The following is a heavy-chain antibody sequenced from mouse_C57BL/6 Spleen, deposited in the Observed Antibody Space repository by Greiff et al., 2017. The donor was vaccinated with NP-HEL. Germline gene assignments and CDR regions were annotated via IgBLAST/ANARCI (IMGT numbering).Heavy chain of an antibody. CDR2: IDPADGET. CDR1: GFNIKDYY. CDR3: ARERDFGYFDV. Sequence: EVQLMQSGAELVKPGASVKLSCTASGFNIKDYYMHWVKQRPEQGLEWIGRIDPADGETKYAQKFQGKATITADTSSNTAYLQLSSLTSEDTAVYYCARERDFGYFDVWGTGTTVTVSS. V-gene: IGHV14-2*01. J-gene: IGHJ1*03.